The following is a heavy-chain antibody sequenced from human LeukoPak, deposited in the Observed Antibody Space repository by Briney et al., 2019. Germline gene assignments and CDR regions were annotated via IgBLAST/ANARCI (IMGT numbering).Heavy chain of an antibody. CDR2: INPNSGGT. CDR3: ARDLIVVVNPKPQYFQH. V-gene: IGHV1-2*02. D-gene: IGHD3-22*01. J-gene: IGHJ1*01. CDR1: GYSFTAYY. Sequence: AAVKVSCQASGYSFTAYYIHWVRQAPGQGVEWMGWINPNSGGTNYAQKFQGRVTMTRDMSISTVYMELSRLRSDDTAVYYCARDLIVVVNPKPQYFQHWGKGTLVSVSS.